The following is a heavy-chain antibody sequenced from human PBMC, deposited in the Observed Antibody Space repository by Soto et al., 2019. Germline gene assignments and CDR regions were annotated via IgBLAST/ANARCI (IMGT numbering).Heavy chain of an antibody. CDR1: GFTFSSIW. V-gene: IGHV3-7*03. J-gene: IGHJ4*02. CDR2: IKQEGSEK. Sequence: EVQLVESGGGLVQPGGSLRLSCAASGFTFSSIWWSWAGQPPGKGLEWVANIKQEGSEKYYVDSVKGRFTISRDNAKNSLYLQTNSLRAEDTAVYYCAREPGHYFDYWGQGTLVTVSS. CDR3: AREPGHYFDY.